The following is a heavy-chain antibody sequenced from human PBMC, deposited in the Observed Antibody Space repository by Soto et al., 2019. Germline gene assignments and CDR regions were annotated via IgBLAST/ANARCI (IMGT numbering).Heavy chain of an antibody. CDR3: ARTPIQLSTDYYYGMDV. D-gene: IGHD5-18*01. V-gene: IGHV1-69*13. CDR2: IIPIFGTA. Sequence: SVKVSCKASGGTFSSYAISWVRQVPGQGLEWMGGIIPIFGTANYAQKFQGRVTITADESTSTAYMELSSLRSEDTAVYYCARTPIQLSTDYYYGMDVWGQGTTVTVSS. J-gene: IGHJ6*02. CDR1: GGTFSSYA.